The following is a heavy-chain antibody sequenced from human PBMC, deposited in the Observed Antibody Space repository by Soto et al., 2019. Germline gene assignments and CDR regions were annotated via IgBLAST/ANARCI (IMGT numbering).Heavy chain of an antibody. J-gene: IGHJ6*02. V-gene: IGHV4-39*01. CDR2: IYYSGST. Sequence: SETLPLTCTVSGGSISSSSYYWGWIRQPPGKGLEWIGSIYYSGSTYYNPSLKSRVTISVDTSKNQFSLKLSSVTAADTAVYYCAIPPPYSSTNYYYGMDVWGQGTTVTVSS. CDR3: AIPPPYSSTNYYYGMDV. D-gene: IGHD6-13*01. CDR1: GGSISSSSYY.